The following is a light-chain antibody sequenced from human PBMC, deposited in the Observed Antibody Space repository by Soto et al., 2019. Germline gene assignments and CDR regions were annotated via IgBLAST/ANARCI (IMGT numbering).Light chain of an antibody. J-gene: IGLJ1*01. CDR2: QVT. Sequence: QSVLTQPASVSGSPGQSITISCTGTSGDLAIYNYVSWYQQQPGKAPKLMIYQVTNRPSGVSNRFSGSRSGNTASLTISGLQAEDEADYYCSSYTDSSLSYVFXTGTKVTVL. V-gene: IGLV2-14*01. CDR3: SSYTDSSLSYV. CDR1: SGDLAIYNY.